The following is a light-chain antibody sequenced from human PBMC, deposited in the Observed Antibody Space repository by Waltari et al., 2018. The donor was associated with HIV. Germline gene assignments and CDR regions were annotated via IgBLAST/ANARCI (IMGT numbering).Light chain of an antibody. J-gene: IGLJ3*02. CDR2: RNN. Sequence: QSVLTQPPSASGTPGQRVTISCSGSSSTIGSNTVNWYQQLPGTAPKHRIYRNNQRPSGVPDRFSGSKSGTSASLAISGLQSEDEADYYCAAWDDSLNGWVFGGGTKLTVL. V-gene: IGLV1-44*01. CDR1: SSTIGSNT. CDR3: AAWDDSLNGWV.